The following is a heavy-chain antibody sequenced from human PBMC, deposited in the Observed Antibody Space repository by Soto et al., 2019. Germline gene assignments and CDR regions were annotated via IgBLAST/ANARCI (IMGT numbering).Heavy chain of an antibody. CDR2: ISGSGGGT. D-gene: IGHD3-22*01. CDR3: ARNYYDSGGGFDY. J-gene: IGHJ4*02. Sequence: GGSLRLSCAASGFTFNIYAMSWVRQAPGKGLEWVSAISGSGGGTYYADSVEGRFTISRDNSKNTLYLQMNSLRAEDTAVYYCARNYYDSGGGFDYWGQGTLVTVSS. V-gene: IGHV3-23*01. CDR1: GFTFNIYA.